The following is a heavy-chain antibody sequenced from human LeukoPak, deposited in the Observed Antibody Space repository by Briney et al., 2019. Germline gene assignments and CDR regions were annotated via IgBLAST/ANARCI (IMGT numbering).Heavy chain of an antibody. CDR1: GVSISSSNSY. D-gene: IGHD3/OR15-3a*01. V-gene: IGHV4-39*01. J-gene: IGHJ4*02. CDR3: ARQTGSGLFILP. CDR2: IYYSGNT. Sequence: PSETLSLTCTVSGVSISSSNSYWGWIRQPPGKGLEWIGSIYYSGNTYYNASLKSQVSISIDTSKNQFSLKLTSVTAADTAVYYCARQTGSGLFILPGGQGTLVTVPS.